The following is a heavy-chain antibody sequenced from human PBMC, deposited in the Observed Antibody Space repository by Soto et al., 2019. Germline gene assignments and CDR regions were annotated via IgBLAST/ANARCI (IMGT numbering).Heavy chain of an antibody. CDR3: SMAPLIKSAGIKSFLNF. V-gene: IGHV4-34*08. J-gene: IGHJ4*02. D-gene: IGHD3-3*02. CDR2: FHHSGSS. CDR1: GGTFSDHY. Sequence: PSETLSLTCAVNGGTFSDHYWPWIRQPPGKGMEWIGEFHHSGSSHYNPSFKSRATISLDTAKNEFSVDLRSVTAADTAVYYCSMAPLIKSAGIKSFLNFWGQGSLVNVCS.